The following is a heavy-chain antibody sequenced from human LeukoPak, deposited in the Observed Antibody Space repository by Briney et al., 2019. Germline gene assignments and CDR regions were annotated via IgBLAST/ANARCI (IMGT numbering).Heavy chain of an antibody. J-gene: IGHJ4*02. Sequence: PSETLSLTCAVFGGSFSGYYWSWIRQPPGKGLEWIGEINHSGSTNCNPSLKSRVTISVDTSKNQFSLKLSSVTAADTAVYYCARDIVGATKDYWGQGTLVTVSS. V-gene: IGHV4-34*01. D-gene: IGHD1-26*01. CDR1: GGSFSGYY. CDR3: ARDIVGATKDY. CDR2: INHSGST.